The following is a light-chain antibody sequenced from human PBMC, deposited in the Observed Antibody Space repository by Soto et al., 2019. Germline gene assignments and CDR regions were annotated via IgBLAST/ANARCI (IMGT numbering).Light chain of an antibody. J-gene: IGKJ1*01. Sequence: EVVMTQSPDILSLSPGERATLSCRASQSVSSNLAWYQQKLGQAPRLLIYGASTRATGISARFSGSGSGTEFTLTISSLQSEDFAIYYCQQYKNWPRTFGQGTKVDIK. CDR1: QSVSSN. CDR3: QQYKNWPRT. CDR2: GAS. V-gene: IGKV3-15*01.